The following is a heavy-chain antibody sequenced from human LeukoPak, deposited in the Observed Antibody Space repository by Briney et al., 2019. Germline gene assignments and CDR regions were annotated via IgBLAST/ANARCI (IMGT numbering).Heavy chain of an antibody. Sequence: GGSLRLSCAASGFTFSSYGMHWVRQAPGKGLEWVAFIRYDGGNKYYADSVKGRFTISRDNSKNTLYLQMNSLRAEDTAVYYCAKDAYGDYVNYFDYWGQGTLVTVSS. CDR1: GFTFSSYG. J-gene: IGHJ4*02. CDR3: AKDAYGDYVNYFDY. V-gene: IGHV3-30*02. D-gene: IGHD4-17*01. CDR2: IRYDGGNK.